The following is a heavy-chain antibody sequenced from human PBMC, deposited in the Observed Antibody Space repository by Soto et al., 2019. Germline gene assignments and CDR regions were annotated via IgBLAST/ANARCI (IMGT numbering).Heavy chain of an antibody. CDR3: ARDLDTAMVILGY. D-gene: IGHD5-18*01. V-gene: IGHV4-31*03. CDR1: GFSISSGGYY. CDR2: IYYSGST. J-gene: IGHJ4*02. Sequence: SETLSLTCPFSGFSISSGGYYWSWIRQHPGKGLEWIGYIYYSGSTYYNPSLKSRVTISVDTSKNQFSLKLSSVTAADTAVYYCARDLDTAMVILGYWGQGTLVTVSS.